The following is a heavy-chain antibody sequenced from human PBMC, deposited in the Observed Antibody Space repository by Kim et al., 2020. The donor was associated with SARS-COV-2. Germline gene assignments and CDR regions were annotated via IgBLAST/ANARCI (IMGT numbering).Heavy chain of an antibody. CDR3: ARVRAWSGYEPYYFDY. CDR2: MNPNSANT. CDR1: GYTFTSYD. J-gene: IGHJ4*02. V-gene: IGHV1-8*01. D-gene: IGHD5-12*01. Sequence: ASVKVSCKASGYTFTSYDINWVRQATAQGLEWMGWMNPNSANTGYAQKFQGRVTMTRNTSISTAYMELSSLRSEDTAVYYCARVRAWSGYEPYYFDYWGQGTLFTVSS.